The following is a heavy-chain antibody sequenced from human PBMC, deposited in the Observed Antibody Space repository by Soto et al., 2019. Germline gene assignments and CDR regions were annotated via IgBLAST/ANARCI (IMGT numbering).Heavy chain of an antibody. CDR1: GGSIGSGDYS. J-gene: IGHJ5*02. Sequence: QLQLQESGSGLVKPSQTLSLTCTVSGGSIGSGDYSWSWIRQPPGKGLEWLGYIYHRGNTYYNPYIGSRLSTPSDRSKYQLSTRSWFAAAADTSLYYCVRSKNNMSAGGNWFDPWGQGILVIVSS. CDR2: IYHRGNT. CDR3: VRSKNNMSAGGNWFDP. D-gene: IGHD6-13*01. V-gene: IGHV4-30-2*01.